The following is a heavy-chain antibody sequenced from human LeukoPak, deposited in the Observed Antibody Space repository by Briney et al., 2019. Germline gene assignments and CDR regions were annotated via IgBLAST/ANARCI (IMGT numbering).Heavy chain of an antibody. J-gene: IGHJ3*01. D-gene: IGHD2-15*01. CDR1: GFIFENYY. V-gene: IGHV3-11*04. CDR3: ARVVAVVVTGIFDV. Sequence: GGSLRLSCTASGFIFENYYMSWIRQAPGKGPQWVSYISKEDNTIYYADSVKGRFTVSRDNDKNSMYLQMNRLKDEDTAMYYCARVVAVVVTGIFDVWXXGTMVAVSS. CDR2: ISKEDNTI.